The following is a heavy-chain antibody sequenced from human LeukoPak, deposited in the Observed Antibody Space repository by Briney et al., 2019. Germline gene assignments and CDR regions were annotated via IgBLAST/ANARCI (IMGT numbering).Heavy chain of an antibody. V-gene: IGHV3-66*01. CDR3: ASGRIPLYCSGSNCLGDDY. Sequence: GGPLRLSCAASGFTVSSDYMSWVRQAPGKGLEWVSVVYSGDNTYYADSVKGRFIISRDKSESTLYLQMDSLRAEDTAVYYCASGRIPLYCSGSNCLGDDYWGQGTLVTVSS. CDR2: VYSGDNT. J-gene: IGHJ4*02. D-gene: IGHD2-15*01. CDR1: GFTVSSDY.